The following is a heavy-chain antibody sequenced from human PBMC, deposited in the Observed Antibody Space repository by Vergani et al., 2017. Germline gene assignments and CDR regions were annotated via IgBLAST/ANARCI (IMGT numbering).Heavy chain of an antibody. CDR2: INTNTGNP. CDR3: ARGVLLWFGELVGSFDY. Sequence: QVQLLQSGSELKKPGASVKVSCKASGYTFTSYAMNWVRQAPGQGLEWMGWINTNTGNPTYAQGFTGRFVFSLDTSVSTAYLQISSLKAEDTAVYYCARGVLLWFGELVGSFDYWGQGTLVTVSS. CDR1: GYTFTSYA. D-gene: IGHD3-10*01. V-gene: IGHV7-4-1*02. J-gene: IGHJ4*02.